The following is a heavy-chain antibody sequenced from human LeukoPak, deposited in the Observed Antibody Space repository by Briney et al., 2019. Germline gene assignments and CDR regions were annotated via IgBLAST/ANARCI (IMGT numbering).Heavy chain of an antibody. CDR1: GFTFSSYA. Sequence: PGGSLRLSFAASGFTFSSYAMHWVRQAPGKGLEWVAVISYDGSNKYYADSVKGRFTISRDNSKNTLYLQMNSLRAEDTAVYYCARDPSSGYYLYFDYWGQGTLVTVSS. CDR2: ISYDGSNK. CDR3: ARDPSSGYYLYFDY. V-gene: IGHV3-30-3*01. D-gene: IGHD3-22*01. J-gene: IGHJ4*02.